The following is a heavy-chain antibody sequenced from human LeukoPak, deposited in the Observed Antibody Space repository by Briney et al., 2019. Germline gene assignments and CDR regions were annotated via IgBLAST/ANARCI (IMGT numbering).Heavy chain of an antibody. D-gene: IGHD3-22*01. CDR3: ARVFYISPYYDSSGYYAG. Sequence: PGGSLRLSCAASGFTFSSYWMHWVRQAPGRGLVRVSRINSDGSSISYADSVKGRFTISRDNAKNTLYLQMNSLRAEDTAVYYCARVFYISPYYDSSGYYAGWGQGTLVTVSS. CDR2: INSDGSSI. CDR1: GFTFSSYW. J-gene: IGHJ4*02. V-gene: IGHV3-74*01.